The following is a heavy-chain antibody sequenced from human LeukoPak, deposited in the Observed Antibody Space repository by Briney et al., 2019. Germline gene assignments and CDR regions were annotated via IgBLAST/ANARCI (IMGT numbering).Heavy chain of an antibody. D-gene: IGHD1-26*01. CDR2: IYHSGST. J-gene: IGHJ6*03. CDR3: ARGPYLYYPGYYYMDV. V-gene: IGHV4-38-2*02. Sequence: SETLSLTCTVSGYSISSGYYWGWIRQPPGKGLEWIGSIYHSGSTYYNPSLKSRVTISVDTSKNQFSLKLSSVTAADTAVYYCARGPYLYYPGYYYMDVWGKGTTVTISS. CDR1: GYSISSGYY.